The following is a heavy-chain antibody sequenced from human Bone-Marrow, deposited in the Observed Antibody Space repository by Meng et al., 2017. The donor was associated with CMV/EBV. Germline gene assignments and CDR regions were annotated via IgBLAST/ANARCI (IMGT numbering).Heavy chain of an antibody. CDR2: ISAYNGNT. CDR3: ARDGYCSSTSCYGWFVP. J-gene: IGHJ5*02. CDR1: GYTFTSYG. V-gene: IGHV1-18*01. Sequence: ASVKVSCKAYGYTFTSYGISWVRQAPGQGLEWMGWISAYNGNTNYAQKLQGRVTMTTDTSTSTAYMELRSLRSDDTAVYYCARDGYCSSTSCYGWFVPWGQGTLVTVSS. D-gene: IGHD2-2*01.